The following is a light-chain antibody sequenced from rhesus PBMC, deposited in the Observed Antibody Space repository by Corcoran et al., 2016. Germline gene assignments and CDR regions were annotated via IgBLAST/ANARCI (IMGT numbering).Light chain of an antibody. CDR3: TQSVTSPLM. CDR2: RAS. V-gene: IGKV1-69*01. Sequence: DIQMTQSPSSLSASVGDRVTITRRASQGMCNWLAWYQQKPGKAPKLLMYRASNLETGDPSRLSGSGSGTEFTLTIRSLQPAAIGTYYCTQSVTSPLMFGRGAKVEVK. J-gene: IGKJ4*01. CDR1: QGMCNW.